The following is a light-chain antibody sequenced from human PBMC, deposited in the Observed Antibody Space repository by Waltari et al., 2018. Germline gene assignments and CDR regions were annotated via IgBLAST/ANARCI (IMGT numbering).Light chain of an antibody. CDR1: SSNIGRNY. V-gene: IGLV1-47*01. CDR3: AAWDDSLSGVL. J-gene: IGLJ2*01. Sequence: SVLTQPPSASGTPGQRVTIPCSGSSSNIGRNYVYWYQQLPGPAPKLLTYRDNQRTSGVPGRFSGSKSGTSASLAISGLRSEDEADYYWAAWDDSLSGVLFGGGTKLTV. CDR2: RDN.